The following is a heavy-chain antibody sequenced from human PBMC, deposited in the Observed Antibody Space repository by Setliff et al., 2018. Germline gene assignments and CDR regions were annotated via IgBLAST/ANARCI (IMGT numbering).Heavy chain of an antibody. CDR3: ARAPDYGEIDF. V-gene: IGHV3-30*04. D-gene: IGHD4-17*01. Sequence: GGSLRLSCAASGFTFSSYSIHWVRQAPGKGLEWVAVVSHDENTKYYADSVKDRFIISRDNSKNTVYLQMNSLRAADTAVYHCARAPDYGEIDFWGQGTLVTVS. CDR2: VSHDENTK. J-gene: IGHJ4*02. CDR1: GFTFSSYS.